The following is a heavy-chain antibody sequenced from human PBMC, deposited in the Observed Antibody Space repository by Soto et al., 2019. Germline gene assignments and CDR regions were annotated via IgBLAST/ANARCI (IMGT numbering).Heavy chain of an antibody. Sequence: SVKVCGNSSVYTFTCYYMHLERQAPGQGLEWMGWINPNSGGTNYAPKFQGWVTMTRDTSISTAYMELSRLRSDYTAVYYCARFRGATATFDGYYGMDFWGQGTTVTVS. CDR2: INPNSGGT. J-gene: IGHJ6*02. CDR3: ARFRGATATFDGYYGMDF. D-gene: IGHD3-9*01. V-gene: IGHV1-2*04. CDR1: VYTFTCYY.